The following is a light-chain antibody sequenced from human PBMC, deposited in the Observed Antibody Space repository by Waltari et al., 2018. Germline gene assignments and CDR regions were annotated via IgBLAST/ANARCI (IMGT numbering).Light chain of an antibody. V-gene: IGLV2-14*01. CDR3: CSYADSGTLV. Sequence: QSVLTQPASVSGSPGQSVTISCTGTSSDIGRYNYFSWYQQRPATAPQLLIYDVTIRPSGVSNRFSGSKSDNTASLTISGLQAEDEASYYCCSYADSGTLVFGGGTKLTVL. CDR1: SSDIGRYNY. J-gene: IGLJ3*02. CDR2: DVT.